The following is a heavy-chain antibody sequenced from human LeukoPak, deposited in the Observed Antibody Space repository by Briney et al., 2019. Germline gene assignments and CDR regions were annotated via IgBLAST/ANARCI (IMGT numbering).Heavy chain of an antibody. CDR2: ISGSGGST. J-gene: IGHJ3*02. D-gene: IGHD1-1*01. Sequence: GGSLRLSCAASGFTFSSYAMSWVRQAPGKGLEWVSAISGSGGSTYYADSVKGRFTISRDNSKNTLYLQMNSLRAEDTAVYFCAKAYSAADWSDAFDIWGQGTLVTVSS. CDR1: GFTFSSYA. V-gene: IGHV3-23*01. CDR3: AKAYSAADWSDAFDI.